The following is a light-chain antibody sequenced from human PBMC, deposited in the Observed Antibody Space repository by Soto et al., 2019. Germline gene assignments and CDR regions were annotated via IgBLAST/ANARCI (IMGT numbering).Light chain of an antibody. CDR2: SNN. Sequence: QSVLTQPPSASGTPGQRVTISCSGSSSNIGSKTVNWYQQLPGTAPKLLIYSNNQRPSGVPDRISGSKSGTSASLAISGLQSDDEADYYCAAWDDSLNGRVFGTGTKLTVL. J-gene: IGLJ1*01. V-gene: IGLV1-44*01. CDR1: SSNIGSKT. CDR3: AAWDDSLNGRV.